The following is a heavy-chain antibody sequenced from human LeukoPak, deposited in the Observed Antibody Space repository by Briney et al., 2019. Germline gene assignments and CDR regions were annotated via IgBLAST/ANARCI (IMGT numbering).Heavy chain of an antibody. CDR2: IYYSGST. Sequence: SETLSLTCTVSGGSISSSSYYWGWIRQPPGKGLEWIGSIYYSGSTYYNPSLESRVTISVDTSKNHFALNLRSVTAADTAVYYCARGNYDILTGDRKDFDYWGQGTLVTVSS. J-gene: IGHJ4*02. V-gene: IGHV4-39*02. CDR1: GGSISSSSYY. D-gene: IGHD3-9*01. CDR3: ARGNYDILTGDRKDFDY.